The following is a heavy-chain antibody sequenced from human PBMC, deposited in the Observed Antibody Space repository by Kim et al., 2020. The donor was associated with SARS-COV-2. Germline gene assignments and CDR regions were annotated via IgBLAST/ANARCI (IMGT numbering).Heavy chain of an antibody. V-gene: IGHV5-10-1*01. Sequence: NYSPSFQGHVTISADKSISTAYLQWSSLKASDTAMYYCARLDIATTDDYWGQGTLVTVSS. J-gene: IGHJ4*02. D-gene: IGHD5-12*01. CDR3: ARLDIATTDDY.